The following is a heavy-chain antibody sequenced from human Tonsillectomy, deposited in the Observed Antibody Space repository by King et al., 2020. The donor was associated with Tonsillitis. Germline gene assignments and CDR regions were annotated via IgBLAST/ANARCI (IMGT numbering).Heavy chain of an antibody. Sequence: VQLVESGGGLVKPGGSLRLSCAASGFTFSSYSMNWVRQAPGKGLEWVSSISSSSSYIYYADSVKGRFTISRDNAKNSLYVKMNSLRAEDTAVYYCARSGLVLGDYYYYYYMDVWGKGTTVTVSS. V-gene: IGHV3-21*01. CDR3: ARSGLVLGDYYYYYYMDV. J-gene: IGHJ6*03. D-gene: IGHD3-10*01. CDR1: GFTFSSYS. CDR2: ISSSSSYI.